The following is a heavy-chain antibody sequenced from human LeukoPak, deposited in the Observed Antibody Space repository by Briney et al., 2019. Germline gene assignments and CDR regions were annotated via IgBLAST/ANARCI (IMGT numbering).Heavy chain of an antibody. D-gene: IGHD3-22*01. CDR3: ARGYYYDSSGYSDAFDI. J-gene: IGHJ3*02. CDR2: IYSGGST. CDR1: GFTVSSNY. Sequence: GGSLRLSCAASGFTVSSNYMSWDRQAPGKGLEWVSVIYSGGSTYYADSVKGRFTISRGNSKNTLYLQMNSLRAEDTAVYYCARGYYYDSSGYSDAFDIWGLGTMVTVSS. V-gene: IGHV3-66*01.